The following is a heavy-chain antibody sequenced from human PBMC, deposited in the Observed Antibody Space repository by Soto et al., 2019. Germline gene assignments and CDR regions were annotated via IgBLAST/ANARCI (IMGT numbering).Heavy chain of an antibody. Sequence: ASVKVSCKASGYTFTSYYMHWVRQAPGQGLEWMGRINPSDGSTSYAQKFQGRVTMTRDTSTSTAYMELSSLRSDDTAVYYCARPNEASSWPDYYYGMDVWGQGTTVTVSS. CDR1: GYTFTSYY. CDR3: ARPNEASSWPDYYYGMDV. V-gene: IGHV1-46*01. J-gene: IGHJ6*02. D-gene: IGHD6-13*01. CDR2: INPSDGST.